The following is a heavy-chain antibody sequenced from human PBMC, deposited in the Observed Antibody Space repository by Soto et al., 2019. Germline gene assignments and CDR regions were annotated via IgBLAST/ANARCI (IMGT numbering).Heavy chain of an antibody. V-gene: IGHV3-23*01. CDR2: ISVSDAFI. J-gene: IGHJ4*02. CDR1: GFNFGAFA. Sequence: PXESLRLSCAASGFNFGAFALNWVRQAPGKGLEWVSGISVSDAFIYYADSVRGRFSISRDASENILYLQMNSLRVDDTALYYCTRETVAGITGLDYWRPGTLVTVSS. CDR3: TRETVAGITGLDY. D-gene: IGHD1-20*01.